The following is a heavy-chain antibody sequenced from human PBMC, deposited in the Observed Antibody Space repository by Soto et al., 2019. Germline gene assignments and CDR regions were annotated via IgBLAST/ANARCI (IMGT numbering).Heavy chain of an antibody. CDR3: ASRIMITFGGVIVTHAFDI. CDR2: INHSGST. V-gene: IGHV4-34*01. J-gene: IGHJ3*02. Sequence: QVQLQQWGAGLLKPSETLSLTCAVYGGSFSGYYWSWIRQPPGKGLEWIGEINHSGSTNYNPSLKSRVTISVDTSKNQFSLKLSSVTAADTAVYYCASRIMITFGGVIVTHAFDIWGQGTMVTVSS. CDR1: GGSFSGYY. D-gene: IGHD3-16*02.